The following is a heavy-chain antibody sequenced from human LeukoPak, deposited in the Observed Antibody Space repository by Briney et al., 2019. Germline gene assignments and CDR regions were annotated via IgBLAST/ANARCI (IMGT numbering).Heavy chain of an antibody. CDR1: GFTFSSYA. CDR3: AKVPVFSVTISEVVTDDAFDI. V-gene: IGHV3-23*01. CDR2: ISGSGGST. J-gene: IGHJ3*02. Sequence: GGSLRLSCAASGFTFSSYAMSWVRQAPGKGLEWVSAISGSGGSTYYADSVKGRFTISRDNSKNTVYLQMKSLRAEDTAVYYCAKVPVFSVTISEVVTDDAFDIWGQGTIVTVSS. D-gene: IGHD3-3*01.